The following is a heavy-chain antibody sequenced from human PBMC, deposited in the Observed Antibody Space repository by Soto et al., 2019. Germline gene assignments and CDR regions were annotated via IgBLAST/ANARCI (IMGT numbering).Heavy chain of an antibody. V-gene: IGHV4-34*01. J-gene: IGHJ4*02. CDR2: INHSGST. Sequence: SETLSLTCAVYGGSFSGYYWSWVRQPPGKGLEWIGEINHSGSTNYNPSLKSRVTISVDTSKNQFSLKLSSVTAADTAVYYCARKGSMVTTYYFDYWGQGTLVTVSS. CDR3: ARKGSMVTTYYFDY. D-gene: IGHD5-18*01. CDR1: GGSFSGYY.